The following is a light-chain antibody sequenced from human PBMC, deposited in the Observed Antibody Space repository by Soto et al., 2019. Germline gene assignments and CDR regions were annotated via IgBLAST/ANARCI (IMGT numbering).Light chain of an antibody. CDR2: ANS. J-gene: IGLJ1*01. CDR1: SSNIGAGYD. V-gene: IGLV1-40*01. Sequence: QSALTQPPSVSGAPGQRVTISCTGSSSNIGAGYDVHWYQQLPETAPKLLIYANSNRPSGVPGRFSASKSGTSASLAITGLQAEDEADYYCQSYDSSLSGYVFGPGTKVTVL. CDR3: QSYDSSLSGYV.